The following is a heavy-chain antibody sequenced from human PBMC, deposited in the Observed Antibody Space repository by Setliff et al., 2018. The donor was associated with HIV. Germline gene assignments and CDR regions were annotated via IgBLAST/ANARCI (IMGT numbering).Heavy chain of an antibody. CDR3: ASAGAWQRNALDI. CDR1: GYSFTNHY. CDR2: INPTGDGT. Sequence: GASVKVSCKASGYSFTNHYMHWVRQAPGQGLEWMGVINPTGDGTNYAQKFQGWITMTRDTSTSTVYMELSSLRSEDTAVYYCASAGAWQRNALDIWGQGTMVTVSS. V-gene: IGHV1-46*01. D-gene: IGHD5-12*01. J-gene: IGHJ3*02.